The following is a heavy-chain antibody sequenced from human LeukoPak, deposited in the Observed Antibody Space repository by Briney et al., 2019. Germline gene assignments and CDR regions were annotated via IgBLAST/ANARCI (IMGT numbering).Heavy chain of an antibody. J-gene: IGHJ4*02. V-gene: IGHV1-18*01. D-gene: IGHD3-16*02. Sequence: ASVKVSCKASGYTFTSYGISWVRQAPGQGLEWMGWISAYNGNTNYAQKLQGRVTMTTDTSTSTAYMEPRSLRSDDTAVYYCARVENDYVWGSYHYYFDYWGQGTLVTVSS. CDR2: ISAYNGNT. CDR3: ARVENDYVWGSYHYYFDY. CDR1: GYTFTSYG.